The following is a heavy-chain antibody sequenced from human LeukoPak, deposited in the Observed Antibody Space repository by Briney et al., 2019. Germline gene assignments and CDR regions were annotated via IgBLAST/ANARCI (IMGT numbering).Heavy chain of an antibody. Sequence: PSETLSLTCTVSGGSISSYYWSWIRQPPGKGLEWIGHIYYSGSTIHNPSLKSRVTIFVDTSKNQFALKLSSVTAADTAVYYCARPLRGVTTIFGVAPNWYFDLWGRGTLVTVSS. J-gene: IGHJ2*01. CDR1: GGSISSYY. V-gene: IGHV4-59*08. CDR3: ARPLRGVTTIFGVAPNWYFDL. CDR2: IYYSGST. D-gene: IGHD3-3*01.